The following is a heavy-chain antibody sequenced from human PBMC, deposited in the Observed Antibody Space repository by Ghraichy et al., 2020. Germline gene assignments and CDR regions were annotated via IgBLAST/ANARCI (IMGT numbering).Heavy chain of an antibody. CDR3: ARGPAAIDH. CDR2: TYYRSKWYN. J-gene: IGHJ4*02. V-gene: IGHV6-1*01. CDR1: GDSVSSNSAT. Sequence: SQTLSLTCAISGDSVSSNSATWNWIRPSPSRGLEWLGRTYYRSKWYNDYAVSVISRVTITPDTSKNQFSLQLNSVTPEDTAVYYCARGPAAIDHWGQGTLVTVSS. D-gene: IGHD2-2*01.